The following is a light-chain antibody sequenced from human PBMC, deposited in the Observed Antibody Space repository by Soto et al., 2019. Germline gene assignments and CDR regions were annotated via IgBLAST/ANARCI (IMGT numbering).Light chain of an antibody. J-gene: IGKJ5*01. CDR3: QQYNTYPIT. V-gene: IGKV1D-16*01. Sequence: DIQMTQSPSSLSASVGDRVTITCLASQSISTWLAWYQQKPGKAPKSLIYATSNLQSGVSSRFSGSGFGTEFTLTISSLQPEDFATYYCQQYNTYPITFGQGTRLEIK. CDR2: ATS. CDR1: QSISTW.